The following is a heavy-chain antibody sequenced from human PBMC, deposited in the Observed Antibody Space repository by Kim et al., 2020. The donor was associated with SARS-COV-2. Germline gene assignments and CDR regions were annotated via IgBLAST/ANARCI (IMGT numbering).Heavy chain of an antibody. CDR1: GGSVSSGSYY. V-gene: IGHV4-61*01. CDR3: ARGTPDYYDSSGEGLRPRSRRSKKNYYGMDV. Sequence: SETLSLTCTVSGGSVSSGSYYWIWIRQPPGKGLEWIGYIYYSGSTNYNPSLKSRVTISVDTSKNQFSLKLSSVTAADTAVYYCARGTPDYYDSSGEGLRPRSRRSKKNYYGMDVWGQGTTVTVSS. D-gene: IGHD3-22*01. J-gene: IGHJ6*02. CDR2: IYYSGST.